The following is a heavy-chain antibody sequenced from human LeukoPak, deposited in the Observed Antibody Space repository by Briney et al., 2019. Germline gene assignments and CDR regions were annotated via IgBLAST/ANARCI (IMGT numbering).Heavy chain of an antibody. V-gene: IGHV4-34*01. Sequence: SETLSLTCAVYGGSFSGYYWSWIRQPPGKGLEWIGEIDHSGSTNYNPSLKSRVTISVDTSKNQFSLKLSSVTAADTAVYYCATGSGSSLPDWGQGTLVTVSS. CDR1: GGSFSGYY. CDR2: IDHSGST. CDR3: ATGSGSSLPD. D-gene: IGHD3-10*01. J-gene: IGHJ4*02.